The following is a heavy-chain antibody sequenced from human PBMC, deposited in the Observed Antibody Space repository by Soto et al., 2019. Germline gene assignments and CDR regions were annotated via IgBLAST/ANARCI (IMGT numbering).Heavy chain of an antibody. V-gene: IGHV5-51*01. J-gene: IGHJ4*02. CDR3: ARVQIAVTGAVAYYFDY. Sequence: GESLKISCKGSGYSFTSYWIAWVRQMPGKGLEWMGVIYPGDSDTRYSPSFQGQVTISADKSISTAYLQWSSLKASDTAMYYCARVQIAVTGAVAYYFDYWGQGTLVTVSS. D-gene: IGHD6-19*01. CDR1: GYSFTSYW. CDR2: IYPGDSDT.